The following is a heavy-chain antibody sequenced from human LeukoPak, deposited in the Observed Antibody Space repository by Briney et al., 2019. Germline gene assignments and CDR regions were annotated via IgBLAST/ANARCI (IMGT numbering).Heavy chain of an antibody. Sequence: SVKVSCKTSGGTFGSFAIAWLRQAPGQGLEWMGGIIPIFATTDYAQEFQGRVSITADEFTSTVYMELTSLRSDDTGVYYCARGPPLTYDHTPEGYYHYYMDVWGKGTTIIISS. D-gene: IGHD1-14*01. J-gene: IGHJ6*03. CDR1: GGTFGSFA. CDR2: IIPIFATT. CDR3: ARGPPLTYDHTPEGYYHYYMDV. V-gene: IGHV1-69*13.